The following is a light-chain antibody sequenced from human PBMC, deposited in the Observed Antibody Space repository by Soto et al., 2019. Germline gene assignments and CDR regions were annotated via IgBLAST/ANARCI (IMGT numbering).Light chain of an antibody. V-gene: IGKV3D-20*02. CDR1: QSVSNNY. Sequence: EIVLTQSAATLSLSPGDRATLSCGASQSVSNNYLAWYQQKPGLAPRLLIYDASYRANGIPDRFSGSGSGTDFTLTISRLEPEDFAVYYCQQRSNWPPRLTFGGGTKVDI. CDR3: QQRSNWPPRLT. CDR2: DAS. J-gene: IGKJ4*01.